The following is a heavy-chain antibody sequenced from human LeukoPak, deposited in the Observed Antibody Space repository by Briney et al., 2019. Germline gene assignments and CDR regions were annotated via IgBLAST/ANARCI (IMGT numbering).Heavy chain of an antibody. CDR1: GYTFTDYY. CDR2: INTNTGNP. CDR3: AREGETLPFDY. D-gene: IGHD3-16*01. Sequence: ASVKVSCKASGYTFTDYYMYWVRQAPGQGLEWMGWINTNTGNPTYAQGFTGRFVFSLDTSVSTAYLQISSLKAEDTAVYYCAREGETLPFDYWGQGTLVTVSS. V-gene: IGHV7-4-1*02. J-gene: IGHJ4*02.